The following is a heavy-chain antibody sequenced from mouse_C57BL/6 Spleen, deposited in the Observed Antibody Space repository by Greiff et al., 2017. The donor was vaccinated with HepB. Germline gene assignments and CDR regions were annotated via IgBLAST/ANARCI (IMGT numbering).Heavy chain of an antibody. Sequence: EVQLQQSGPGLVKPSQSLSLTCSVTGYSITSGYYWNWIRQFPGNKLEWMGYISYDGSNNYNPSLKNRISITRDTSKNQFFLKLNSVTTEDTATYYCARGVYYEGYFDVWGTGTTVTVSS. J-gene: IGHJ1*03. CDR1: GYSITSGYY. CDR3: ARGVYYEGYFDV. V-gene: IGHV3-6*01. D-gene: IGHD1-1*01. CDR2: ISYDGSN.